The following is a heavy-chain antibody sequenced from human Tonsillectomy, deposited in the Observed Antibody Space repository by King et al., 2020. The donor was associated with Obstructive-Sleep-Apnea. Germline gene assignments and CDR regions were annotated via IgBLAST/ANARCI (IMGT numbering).Heavy chain of an antibody. D-gene: IGHD3-16*01. J-gene: IGHJ4*02. CDR1: GFTFSNAW. Sequence: VQLVGSGGGLVKPGGSLRLSCAASGFTFSNAWMSWVRQAPGKGLEWVGRFKSKTDGGTTDYAAPVKGRFTMSRDGSKNTLYLQMNSLKIEDTVVYYCTLRFVSGSLYFDYWGQGTLVTVSS. CDR3: TLRFVSGSLYFDY. CDR2: FKSKTDGGTT. V-gene: IGHV3-15*01.